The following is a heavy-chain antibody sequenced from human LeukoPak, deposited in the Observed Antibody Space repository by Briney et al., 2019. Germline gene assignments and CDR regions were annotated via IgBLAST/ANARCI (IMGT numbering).Heavy chain of an antibody. J-gene: IGHJ4*02. Sequence: PGGSLRLSCAVSGSTFNNYGVSWVRQAPGMGLEWVSAIADGGETTYYADSVKGRFTISRDYSKNTLYLQMNSVRAEDTAVYYCARKAARTSGYDYWGQGILVTVSS. CDR1: GSTFNNYG. CDR3: ARKAARTSGYDY. CDR2: IADGGETT. D-gene: IGHD3-22*01. V-gene: IGHV3-23*01.